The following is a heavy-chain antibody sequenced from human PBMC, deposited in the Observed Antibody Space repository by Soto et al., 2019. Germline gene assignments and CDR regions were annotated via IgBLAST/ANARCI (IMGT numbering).Heavy chain of an antibody. J-gene: IGHJ6*02. D-gene: IGHD6-13*01. Sequence: PWGSLRLSCAASGFTFSSYAMSWVRQAPGKGLEWVSAIRGSGGSTYYADSVKGRFTISRDNSKNTLYLQMNSLRAEDTAVYYCAKDQSIGSWYFYYYYGMGVWGQGTTVTVSS. CDR2: IRGSGGST. V-gene: IGHV3-23*01. CDR3: AKDQSIGSWYFYYYYGMGV. CDR1: GFTFSSYA.